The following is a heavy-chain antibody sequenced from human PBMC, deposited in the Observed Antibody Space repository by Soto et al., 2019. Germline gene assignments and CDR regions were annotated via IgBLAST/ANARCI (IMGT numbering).Heavy chain of an antibody. CDR1: GGSFSGYS. Sequence: SETLSLTCGVYGGSFSGYSWTWIRQPPGTGLEWIGDINHSGSTNYNPSLKSRVTISVDTSKNQFSLKLTSVTAADTAVYYCARDKITGLFDYWGQGTLVTVSS. J-gene: IGHJ4*02. CDR2: INHSGST. V-gene: IGHV4-34*01. D-gene: IGHD2-8*02. CDR3: ARDKITGLFDY.